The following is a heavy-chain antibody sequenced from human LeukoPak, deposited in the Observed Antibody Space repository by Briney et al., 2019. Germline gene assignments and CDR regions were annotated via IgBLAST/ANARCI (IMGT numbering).Heavy chain of an antibody. CDR1: GFTFSSYA. V-gene: IGHV3-23*01. D-gene: IGHD3-3*01. CDR2: ISGSGGST. CDR3: AKVQSFLGSRQYYDFWSGYYYFDY. Sequence: GGSLRLSCAASGFTFSSYAMSWVRQAPGKGLEWVSAISGSGGSTYYADSVKGRFTISRDNSKNALYLQMNSLRAEDTAVYYCAKVQSFLGSRQYYDFWSGYYYFDYWGQGTLVTVSS. J-gene: IGHJ4*02.